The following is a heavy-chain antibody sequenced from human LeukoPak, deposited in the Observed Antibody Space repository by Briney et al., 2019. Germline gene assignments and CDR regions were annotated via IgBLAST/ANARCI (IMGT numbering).Heavy chain of an antibody. Sequence: ASVKVSCKASGYTFTSYGISCVRQAPGQGLEWMGWISAYNGNTNYAQKLQGRVTMTTDTSTSTAYMELRSLRSDDTAVYYCARDLSSRYYYYYYMDVWGKGTTVTVSS. D-gene: IGHD6-6*01. J-gene: IGHJ6*03. CDR1: GYTFTSYG. V-gene: IGHV1-18*01. CDR2: ISAYNGNT. CDR3: ARDLSSRYYYYYYMDV.